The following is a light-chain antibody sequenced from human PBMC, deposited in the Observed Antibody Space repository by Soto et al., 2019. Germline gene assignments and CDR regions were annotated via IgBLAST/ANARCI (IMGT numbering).Light chain of an antibody. CDR1: QSINTY. Sequence: EIVLTQYPATQSLSPGERATLSCRASQSINTYLAWYQQKSGQAPRLLIYDASNRATGIPARFSGSGSGTDFPLTISRLEPEDFAVYYCQHRRNWPLTFGGGTEVEIK. CDR2: DAS. CDR3: QHRRNWPLT. V-gene: IGKV3-11*01. J-gene: IGKJ4*01.